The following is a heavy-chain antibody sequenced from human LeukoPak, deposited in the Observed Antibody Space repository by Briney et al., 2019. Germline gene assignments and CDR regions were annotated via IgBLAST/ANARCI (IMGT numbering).Heavy chain of an antibody. D-gene: IGHD1-26*01. Sequence: PGRSLRLSCAASGFTFSSYGMHWVRQAPGNGLEWVAVISYDGSNKYYADSVKGRFTISRDNSKNTLYLQMNSLRAEDMAVYYCAKVGATTAPSWGQGTLVTVSS. CDR3: AKVGATTAPS. J-gene: IGHJ5*02. CDR1: GFTFSSYG. CDR2: ISYDGSNK. V-gene: IGHV3-30*18.